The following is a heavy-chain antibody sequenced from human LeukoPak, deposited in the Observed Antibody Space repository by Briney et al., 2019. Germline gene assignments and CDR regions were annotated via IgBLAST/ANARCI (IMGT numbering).Heavy chain of an antibody. V-gene: IGHV3-30-3*01. J-gene: IGHJ4*02. D-gene: IGHD1-26*01. Sequence: PGGSLRLSCAASGFTFSSYAMHWVRQAPGKGLEWVAVISYDGSNKYYADSVKGRFTISRDNSKNTLYLQMNSLRAEDTAVYYCARAVGSYLDYWGQGTLVTVSS. CDR3: ARAVGSYLDY. CDR2: ISYDGSNK. CDR1: GFTFSSYA.